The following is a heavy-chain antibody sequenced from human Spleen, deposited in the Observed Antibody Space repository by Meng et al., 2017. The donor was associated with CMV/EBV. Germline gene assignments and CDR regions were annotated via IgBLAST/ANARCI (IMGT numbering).Heavy chain of an antibody. CDR3: ARVPSRSIAVAGKFDY. J-gene: IGHJ4*02. CDR2: IYYSGST. D-gene: IGHD6-19*01. Sequence: WVRQATGHGLEWIGSIYYSGSTYYNPSLKSRVTISVDTSKNQFSLKLSSVTAADTAVYYCARVPSRSIAVAGKFDYWGQGTLVTVSS. V-gene: IGHV4-39*07.